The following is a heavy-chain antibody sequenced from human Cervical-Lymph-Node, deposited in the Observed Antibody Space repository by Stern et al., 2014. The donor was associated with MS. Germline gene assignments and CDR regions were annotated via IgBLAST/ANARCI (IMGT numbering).Heavy chain of an antibody. J-gene: IGHJ4*02. Sequence: QVQLVESGGGLVKPGGSLRLSCAASGFTFSDYYMTWIRQAPGKGLEWVSYISSSSSHTNYADSVKGRFTISRDNAKNSLYLQMNNLRVEDTAVYYCVRRNYGDLDFWGQGTHVTVSS. CDR1: GFTFSDYY. V-gene: IGHV3-11*06. CDR3: VRRNYGDLDF. CDR2: ISSSSSHT. D-gene: IGHD2-21*02.